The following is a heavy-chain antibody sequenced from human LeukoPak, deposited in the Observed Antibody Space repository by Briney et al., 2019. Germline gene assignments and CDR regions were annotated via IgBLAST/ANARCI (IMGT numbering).Heavy chain of an antibody. J-gene: IGHJ4*02. CDR3: ARLRRNGDSGGFYYYYDY. D-gene: IGHD3-22*01. V-gene: IGHV3-21*01. CDR2: INTVATYI. CDR1: GFTFTSFS. Sequence: GGSLRLSCAASGFTFTSFSFNWVRQAPGKGLEWVSSINTVATYIYYADSVRGRFTISRDNAKNSVYLQTDSLRAEDTGVYYCARLRRNGDSGGFYYYYDYGGQGTLVTVSS.